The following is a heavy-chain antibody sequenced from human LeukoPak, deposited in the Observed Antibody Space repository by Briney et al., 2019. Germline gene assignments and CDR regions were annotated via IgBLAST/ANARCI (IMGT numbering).Heavy chain of an antibody. CDR1: GFTFSKVW. CDR3: TTDLSGLDDSGYYAKYFHH. D-gene: IGHD3-22*01. J-gene: IGHJ1*01. CDR2: IKSKTDGGTI. Sequence: PGGSLRLSCAASGFTFSKVWMSWVRQAPGKGLEWVGRIKSKTDGGTIDYAGPVKGRFNISRDDLQDTMFMQMNSLKTEDTAVYYCTTDLSGLDDSGYYAKYFHHWGQGTLVSVSS. V-gene: IGHV3-15*01.